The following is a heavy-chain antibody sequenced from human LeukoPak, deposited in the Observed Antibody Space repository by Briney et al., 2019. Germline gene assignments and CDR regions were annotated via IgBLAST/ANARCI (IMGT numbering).Heavy chain of an antibody. CDR3: TKDLYSYGDYGNDFYGMDV. Sequence: TGGSLRLSCAASGFTFSSYGMHWVRQAPGKGLEWVAVISYDGSNKYCSDSVKGRFTISRDNSKNTLYLQMNSLRAEDTAVYYCTKDLYSYGDYGNDFYGMDVWGQGTTVTVSS. D-gene: IGHD4-17*01. CDR2: ISYDGSNK. J-gene: IGHJ6*02. V-gene: IGHV3-30*18. CDR1: GFTFSSYG.